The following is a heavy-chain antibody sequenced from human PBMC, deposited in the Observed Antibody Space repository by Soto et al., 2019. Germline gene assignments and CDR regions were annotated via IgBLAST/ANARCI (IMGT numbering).Heavy chain of an antibody. Sequence: EVQLLESGRGLVQPGGSLRLSCAASGFTFNNDAMSWVRQAPGKGLDWVSVISGGGGNTDYADSVKGRFTISRDNSKNTLYLQMNSLRADDTAVYYCAKVGGNYQFQYWGQGTLVTVSS. CDR2: ISGGGGNT. CDR1: GFTFNNDA. J-gene: IGHJ1*01. D-gene: IGHD1-7*01. CDR3: AKVGGNYQFQY. V-gene: IGHV3-23*01.